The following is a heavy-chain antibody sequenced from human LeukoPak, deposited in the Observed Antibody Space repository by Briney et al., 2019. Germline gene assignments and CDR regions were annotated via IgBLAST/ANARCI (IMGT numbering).Heavy chain of an antibody. V-gene: IGHV4-38-2*02. D-gene: IGHD2-21*01. CDR2: IYHSGST. J-gene: IGHJ4*02. Sequence: PSETLSLTCTVSGYSISSGYYWGWIRQPPGKGLEWIGSIYHSGSTYYNPSLKSRVTISVDTSKNQFSLKLSSVTAADTAVYYCARGGILYGVDYWGQGTLVTVSS. CDR1: GYSISSGYY. CDR3: ARGGILYGVDY.